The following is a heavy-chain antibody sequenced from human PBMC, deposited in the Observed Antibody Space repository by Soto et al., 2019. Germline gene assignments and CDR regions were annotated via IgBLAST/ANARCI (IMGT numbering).Heavy chain of an antibody. V-gene: IGHV3-74*01. CDR2: IDKVGTDS. D-gene: IGHD3-10*01. Sequence: EVQLVESGGGLVQPGGSLRLSCAASEFTFSGRSVHWVRQAPGKGLVWVSGIDKVGTDSTYAACVNGRFTSTRDNVKNTVYLKVNSLGVEDTVVYYCARAWFREDGWGKGNTVNVSP. CDR3: ARAWFREDG. CDR1: EFTFSGRS. J-gene: IGHJ6*01.